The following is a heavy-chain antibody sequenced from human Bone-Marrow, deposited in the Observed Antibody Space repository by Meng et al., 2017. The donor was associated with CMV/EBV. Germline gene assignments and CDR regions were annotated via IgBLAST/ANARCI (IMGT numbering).Heavy chain of an antibody. CDR2: ISAFNDNT. CDR3: ARIAAAVTFDY. D-gene: IGHD6-13*01. CDR1: GYTFTSYG. V-gene: IGHV1-18*01. J-gene: IGHJ4*02. Sequence: ASVKVSCKASGYTFTSYGTSWVRQAPGQGLEWMGWISAFNDNTNYAQKLQGRVTMTTDTSTSTAYMELRSLRSDDTAVYYCARIAAAVTFDYWGQGTLVTVSS.